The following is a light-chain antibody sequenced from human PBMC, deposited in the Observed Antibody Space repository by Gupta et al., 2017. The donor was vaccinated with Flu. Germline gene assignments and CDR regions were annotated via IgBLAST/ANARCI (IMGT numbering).Light chain of an antibody. V-gene: IGLV3-21*02. J-gene: IGLJ2*01. Sequence: SYLLTHPPSVSVAPGQTARITCGGSNIGTKSVHWYQQKPGQAPVLVVYDDSDRPSGIPERFSGSNSGNTATLTISRVEAGDEADYHCQVWDSGRDHPGIFGGGTKLTVL. CDR3: QVWDSGRDHPGI. CDR1: NIGTKS. CDR2: DDS.